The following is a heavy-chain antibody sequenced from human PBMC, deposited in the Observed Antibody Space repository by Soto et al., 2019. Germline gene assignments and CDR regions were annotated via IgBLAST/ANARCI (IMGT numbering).Heavy chain of an antibody. V-gene: IGHV3-23*01. J-gene: IGHJ6*02. D-gene: IGHD3-10*01. CDR2: ISGSGGST. CDR1: GFTFSSYA. Sequence: GGSLRLSCAASGFTFSSYAMSWVRQAPGKGLEWASAISGSGGSTYYADSVKGRFTISRDDSKNTLYLQMNSLRAEDTAVYYCAKVEKIGSYYLYYYYGMDVWGQGTTVTVSS. CDR3: AKVEKIGSYYLYYYYGMDV.